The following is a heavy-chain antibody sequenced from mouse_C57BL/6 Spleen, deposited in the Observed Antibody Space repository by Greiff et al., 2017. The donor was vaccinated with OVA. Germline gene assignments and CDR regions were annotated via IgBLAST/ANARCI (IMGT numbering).Heavy chain of an antibody. D-gene: IGHD1-1*01. CDR1: GYTFTSYW. CDR2: IDPSDSET. CDR3: AREIYYGSSYGAWFAY. Sequence: VQLQQPGAELVRPGSSVKLSCKASGYTFTSYWMHWVKQRPIQGLEWIGNIDPSDSETHYNQKFKDKATLTVDKSSSTAYMQLSSLTSEDCAVYYCAREIYYGSSYGAWFAYWGQGTLVTVSA. J-gene: IGHJ3*01. V-gene: IGHV1-52*01.